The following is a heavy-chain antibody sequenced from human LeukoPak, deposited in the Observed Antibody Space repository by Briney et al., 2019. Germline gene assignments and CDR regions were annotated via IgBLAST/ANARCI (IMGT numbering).Heavy chain of an antibody. CDR2: ISGSGGST. V-gene: IGHV3-23*01. J-gene: IGHJ5*02. D-gene: IGHD5-12*01. Sequence: RGSLRLSCAAAGFTFSSYSMSWVSQAPGKGMEWDSAISGSGGSTYYADSVKGRFTISRDNSKNTLYLQMNSLRAEDTAVYYCAKDALSEATIPSNWFDPWGQGTLVTVSS. CDR1: GFTFSSYS. CDR3: AKDALSEATIPSNWFDP.